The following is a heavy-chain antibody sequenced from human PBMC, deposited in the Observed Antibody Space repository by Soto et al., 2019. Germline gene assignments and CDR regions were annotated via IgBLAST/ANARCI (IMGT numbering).Heavy chain of an antibody. D-gene: IGHD2-15*01. J-gene: IGHJ4*02. CDR3: AKDQYCSGGSCYGLDY. CDR1: GFSFSSYV. V-gene: IGHV3-23*01. CDR2: ISNSGGTT. Sequence: EVQLLESGGGWEQPGGSLRLSCAASGFSFSSYVMSWVRQAPGKGLEWVSTISNSGGTTHYADSVKGRFTISRDNSKNTVYLQMSSLRVEDTAVYYCAKDQYCSGGSCYGLDYWGQGTLVTVSS.